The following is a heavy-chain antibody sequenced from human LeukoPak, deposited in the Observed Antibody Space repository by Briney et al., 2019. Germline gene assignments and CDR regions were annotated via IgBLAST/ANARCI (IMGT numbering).Heavy chain of an antibody. CDR1: GYTFTDYY. Sequence: ASVKVSCKASGYTFTDYYMHWVRQAPGQGLEWMGWINPDRGGTHYAQKFQDRVTMTRDTSISTAYMELSRLRSDDTAVYYCATLGISGYFRDYWGQGTLVTVSS. CDR2: INPDRGGT. CDR3: ATLGISGYFRDY. J-gene: IGHJ4*02. D-gene: IGHD3-22*01. V-gene: IGHV1-2*02.